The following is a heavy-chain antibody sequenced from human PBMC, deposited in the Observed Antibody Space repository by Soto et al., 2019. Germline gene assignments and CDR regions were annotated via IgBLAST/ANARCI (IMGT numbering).Heavy chain of an antibody. V-gene: IGHV3-23*01. Sequence: EVQLLESGGGLAQPGGSLRLSCAASGFTFSSYAMSWVRQAPGKGLEWVSAISGSGGSTYYADSVKGRFTISRDNAKNTLYLQMNSLRAEDTAVYYCAKDGGYSYGPFGYWGQGTLVTASS. CDR3: AKDGGYSYGPFGY. CDR2: ISGSGGST. D-gene: IGHD5-18*01. J-gene: IGHJ4*02. CDR1: GFTFSSYA.